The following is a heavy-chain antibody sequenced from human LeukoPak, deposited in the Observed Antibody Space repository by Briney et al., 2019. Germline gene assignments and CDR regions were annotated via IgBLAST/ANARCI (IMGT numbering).Heavy chain of an antibody. V-gene: IGHV3-9*01. J-gene: IGHJ4*02. CDR3: AKGRTGLFDY. D-gene: IGHD1-14*01. Sequence: GGSLRLSCAASGFTLDDYAMHWVRQAPGKGLEWVSGISWNSGSIGYADSVKGRFTISRDNAKNSLYLQMNSLRAEDTALYYCAKGRTGLFDYWGQGTLVTVSS. CDR2: ISWNSGSI. CDR1: GFTLDDYA.